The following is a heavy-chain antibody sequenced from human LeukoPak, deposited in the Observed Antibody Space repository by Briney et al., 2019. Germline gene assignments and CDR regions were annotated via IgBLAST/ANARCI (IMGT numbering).Heavy chain of an antibody. D-gene: IGHD3-22*01. CDR2: IIPIFGTA. CDR3: ARSRRAYYYDSSGYSIVDY. Sequence: SVKVSCTASDYTFTSYGISWVRQAPGQGLEWMGGIIPIFGTANYAQKFQGRVTITADESTSTAYMELSSLRSEDTAVYYCARSRRAYYYDSSGYSIVDYWGQGTLVTVSS. J-gene: IGHJ4*02. CDR1: DYTFTSYG. V-gene: IGHV1-69*13.